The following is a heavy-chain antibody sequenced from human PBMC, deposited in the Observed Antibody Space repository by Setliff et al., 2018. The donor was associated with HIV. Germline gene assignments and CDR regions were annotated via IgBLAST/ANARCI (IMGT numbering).Heavy chain of an antibody. J-gene: IGHJ5*02. V-gene: IGHV1-18*04. CDR3: ARGVYSGYEP. Sequence: ASVKVSCKASGYTFTGYYIHWVRQAPGQGLEWMGWINIKNGNTNYGQKLQGRVSMTTDTSTSTAYMELRSLRSEDTAVYYCARGVYSGYEPWGQGTLVTVSS. D-gene: IGHD5-12*01. CDR2: INIKNGNT. CDR1: GYTFTGYY.